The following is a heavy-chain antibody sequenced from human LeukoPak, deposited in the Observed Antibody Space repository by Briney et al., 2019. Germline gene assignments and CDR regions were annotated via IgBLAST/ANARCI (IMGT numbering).Heavy chain of an antibody. Sequence: SGGSLRLSCAASGFSLSHYYMTWIRQAPGKGLEWLSCISSSGDTIYYADSVKGRFTVSRDNAENSLYLQMNSLRAEDTAMYYCARQGSEIDYWGQGTLVTVSS. CDR1: GFSLSHYY. CDR3: ARQGSEIDY. V-gene: IGHV3-11*01. CDR2: ISSSGDTI. J-gene: IGHJ4*02.